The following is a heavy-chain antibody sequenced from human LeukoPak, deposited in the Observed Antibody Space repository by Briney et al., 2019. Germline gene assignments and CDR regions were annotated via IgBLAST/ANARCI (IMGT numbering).Heavy chain of an antibody. V-gene: IGHV3-64*01. J-gene: IGHJ4*02. CDR1: GFTFSSYA. Sequence: PGGSLRLSCSASGFTFSSYAMHWVRQAPGKGLEYVSVISGNGGSTFYANSVEGRFTISRDISKNTLYLQMGSLRAEDMAVYYCARAPYSGSYSDYWGQGTLVTVSS. CDR3: ARAPYSGSYSDY. D-gene: IGHD1-26*01. CDR2: ISGNGGST.